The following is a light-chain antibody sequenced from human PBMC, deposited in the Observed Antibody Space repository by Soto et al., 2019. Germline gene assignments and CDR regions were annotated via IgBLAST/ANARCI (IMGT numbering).Light chain of an antibody. J-gene: IGKJ1*01. V-gene: IGKV3-11*01. CDR1: QSISNY. CDR3: QQRSNWWT. CDR2: DAS. Sequence: EFVLTQSPATLSLSPGERATLSCRASQSISNYLAWYQHKPGQAPRLLIYDASNRATGIPARFSGSGSGTDFTLTISSLEPEDFAVYYCQQRSNWWTFGQGTKVDIK.